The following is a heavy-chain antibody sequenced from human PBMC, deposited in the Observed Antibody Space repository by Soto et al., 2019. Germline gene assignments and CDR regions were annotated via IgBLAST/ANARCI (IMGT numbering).Heavy chain of an antibody. D-gene: IGHD2-2*01. CDR3: ARGHIVVVPAATGWFDP. J-gene: IGHJ5*02. Sequence: SVKVSCKASGGTFSSYAISWVRQAPGQGLEWMGGIIPIFGTANYAQKFQGRVTITADESTSTAYMELSSLRSEDTAVYYCARGHIVVVPAATGWFDPWGEGTLVTVAS. CDR1: GGTFSSYA. V-gene: IGHV1-69*13. CDR2: IIPIFGTA.